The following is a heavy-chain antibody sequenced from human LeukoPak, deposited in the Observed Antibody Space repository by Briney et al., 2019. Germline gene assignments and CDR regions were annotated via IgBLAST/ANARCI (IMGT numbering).Heavy chain of an antibody. V-gene: IGHV3-23*01. D-gene: IGHD2-2*01. CDR3: AKGVVVAPDVTPFDY. CDR2: ISGRGASK. J-gene: IGHJ4*02. Sequence: GGSLHLSCAVSGLTFNNYAMSWVRQAPGKGLEWVSGISGRGASKYYADSVKGRFTISRDNSKNTLYLQMNSLRAEDTAVYYCAKGVVVAPDVTPFDYWGQGTLVTVSS. CDR1: GLTFNNYA.